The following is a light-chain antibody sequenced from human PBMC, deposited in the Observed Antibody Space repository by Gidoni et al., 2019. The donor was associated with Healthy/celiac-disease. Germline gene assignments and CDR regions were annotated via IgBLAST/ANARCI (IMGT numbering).Light chain of an antibody. Sequence: EIVLTQSPGTLSLSPGERATLSCRASHSVSSSYLAWYQQKPGQAPRLLIYGASSRATGIPDRFSGSGSGTDFTLTISRLEPEDFAVYYCQQYGSSSYTFGQETKLEIK. CDR1: HSVSSSY. CDR3: QQYGSSSYT. CDR2: GAS. J-gene: IGKJ2*01. V-gene: IGKV3-20*01.